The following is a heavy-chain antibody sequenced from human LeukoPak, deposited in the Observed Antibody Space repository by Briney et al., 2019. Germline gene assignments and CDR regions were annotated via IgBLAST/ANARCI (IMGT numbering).Heavy chain of an antibody. V-gene: IGHV4-38-2*02. CDR1: GYSISNHYY. CDR2: IYHSGST. CDR3: ARRAGAYSHPYDY. J-gene: IGHJ4*02. D-gene: IGHD4/OR15-4a*01. Sequence: SETLSLTCTVSGYSISNHYYWGWIRQPPGKGLEWIGSIYHSGSTFYNPSLKSRVTISVDTSKNQFSLKLSSVTAADTAVYYCARRAGAYSHPYDYWGQGTLVTVSS.